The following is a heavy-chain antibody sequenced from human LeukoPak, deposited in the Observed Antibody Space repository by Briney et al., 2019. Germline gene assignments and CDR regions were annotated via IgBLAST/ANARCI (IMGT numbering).Heavy chain of an antibody. D-gene: IGHD6-13*01. Sequence: GGSLRLSCTASGFTFGDYAMSWVRQAPGKGLEWVGFIRSKAYGGTTEYAASVKGRFTISRDDSKSIAYLQMNSLKTEDTAVYYCTRDKSGGIAGQGFDYWGQGTLVTVSS. V-gene: IGHV3-49*04. CDR3: TRDKSGGIAGQGFDY. CDR2: IRSKAYGGTT. CDR1: GFTFGDYA. J-gene: IGHJ4*02.